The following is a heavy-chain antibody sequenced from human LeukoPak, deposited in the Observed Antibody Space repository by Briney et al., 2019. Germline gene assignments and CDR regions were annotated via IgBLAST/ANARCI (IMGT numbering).Heavy chain of an antibody. D-gene: IGHD1-1*01. V-gene: IGHV1-69*04. J-gene: IGHJ4*02. Sequence: SVKVSCKASGGTFSSYAISRVRQAPGQGLEWMGRIIPILGIANYAQKFQGRVTITADKSTSTAYMELSSLRSEDTAVYYCARENNRGTTGTDIDYWGQGTLVTVSS. CDR3: ARENNRGTTGTDIDY. CDR2: IIPILGIA. CDR1: GGTFSSYA.